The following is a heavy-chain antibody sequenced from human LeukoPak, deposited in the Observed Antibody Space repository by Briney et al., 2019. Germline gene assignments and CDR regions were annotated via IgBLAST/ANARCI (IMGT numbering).Heavy chain of an antibody. J-gene: IGHJ4*02. CDR2: ISSNGGST. Sequence: GGALRLSCASSGFTFSSYAMHWVRQAPGKGLEYVSAISSNGGSTYYGNFVKARFNISRDNSKKTLYLQMGSMRAEDMAVYYCARGAAMASFDYWGQGTLVTVSS. CDR1: GFTFSSYA. V-gene: IGHV3-64*01. CDR3: ARGAAMASFDY. D-gene: IGHD5-18*01.